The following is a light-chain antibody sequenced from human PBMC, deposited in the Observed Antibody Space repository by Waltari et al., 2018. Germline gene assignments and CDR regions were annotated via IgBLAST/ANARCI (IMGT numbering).Light chain of an antibody. CDR2: GAS. J-gene: IGKJ1*01. CDR3: QQYSASTGT. Sequence: EIVLTQSPGTMSLSPGDRAILSCRASQTINSNHLAWYQQKPGQAPRLLIPGASSRAIGIPDRFFGSGSGTDFTLTISRLEPEDSGVYYCQQYSASTGTFGQGTKVEIK. CDR1: QTINSNH. V-gene: IGKV3-20*01.